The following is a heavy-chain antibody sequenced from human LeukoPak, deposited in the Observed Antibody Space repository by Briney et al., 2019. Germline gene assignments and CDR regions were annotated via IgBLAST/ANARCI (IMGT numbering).Heavy chain of an antibody. D-gene: IGHD6-13*01. V-gene: IGHV7-4-1*02. CDR3: ARGYSSSWYDKDY. Sequence: GASVKVSCKASGYTFTNYAINWVRQAPGQGLESMGWINTNTGNPTYAQGFTGRFVFSLDTSVSTAYLQISSLKAEDTAVYYCARGYSSSWYDKDYWGQGTLVTVSS. J-gene: IGHJ4*02. CDR2: INTNTGNP. CDR1: GYTFTNYA.